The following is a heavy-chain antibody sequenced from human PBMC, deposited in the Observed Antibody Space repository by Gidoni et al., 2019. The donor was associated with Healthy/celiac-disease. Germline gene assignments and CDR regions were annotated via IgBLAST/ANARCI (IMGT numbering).Heavy chain of an antibody. CDR3: AKDADLYYYDSSGTLDY. Sequence: QVQLVASGGGVVQPGGSLRLSCAESGFTFSSYGMHWVRQAPGKGLEWVAFIRYDGSNKYYADSVKGRFTISRDNSKNTLYLQMNSLRAEDTAVYYCAKDADLYYYDSSGTLDYWGQGTLVTVSS. CDR2: IRYDGSNK. V-gene: IGHV3-30*02. J-gene: IGHJ4*02. CDR1: GFTFSSYG. D-gene: IGHD3-22*01.